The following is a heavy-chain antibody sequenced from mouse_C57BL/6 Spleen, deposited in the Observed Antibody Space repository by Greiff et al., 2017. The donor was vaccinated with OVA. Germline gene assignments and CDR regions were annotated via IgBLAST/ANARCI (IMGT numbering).Heavy chain of an antibody. V-gene: IGHV1-52*01. Sequence: VQLQQPGAELVRPGSSVKLSCKASGYTFTSYWMHWVKQRPIQGLEWIGNIDPSDSETHYNQKFKDKATLTVDKSSSTAYMQLSSLTSEDSAVYYCARRGFLTPFDYWGQGTTLTVSS. CDR2: IDPSDSET. CDR3: ARRGFLTPFDY. J-gene: IGHJ2*01. CDR1: GYTFTSYW.